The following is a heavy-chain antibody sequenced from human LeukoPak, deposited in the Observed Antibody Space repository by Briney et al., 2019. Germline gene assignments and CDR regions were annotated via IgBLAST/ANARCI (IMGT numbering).Heavy chain of an antibody. D-gene: IGHD7-27*01. J-gene: IGHJ4*02. Sequence: GGSLGLSCAASGFTFSSNAMTWVRQAPGKGLEWVSLISGDGGSTYYADSVKGRFTISRDNSKNSLYLQMNSLRTEDTALYYCAKDLTGSAVYWGQGTLVTVSS. CDR2: ISGDGGST. V-gene: IGHV3-43*02. CDR3: AKDLTGSAVY. CDR1: GFTFSSNA.